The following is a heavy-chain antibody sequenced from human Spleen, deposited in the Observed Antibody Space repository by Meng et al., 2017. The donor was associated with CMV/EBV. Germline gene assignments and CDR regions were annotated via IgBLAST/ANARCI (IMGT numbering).Heavy chain of an antibody. CDR3: ATLGAY. Sequence: GGSLILSCAASGFTVDDYTMYWVRQVPGKGLEWDSLISWDGGSTYYADTVKGRFTISRDNSKDSLYLQMNSLRSEDTALYYCATLGAYWGQGTLVTVSS. V-gene: IGHV3-43*01. D-gene: IGHD1-26*01. CDR2: ISWDGGST. CDR1: GFTVDDYT. J-gene: IGHJ4*02.